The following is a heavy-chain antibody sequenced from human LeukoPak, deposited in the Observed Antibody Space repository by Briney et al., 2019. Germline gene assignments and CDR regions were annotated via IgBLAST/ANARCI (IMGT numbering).Heavy chain of an antibody. D-gene: IGHD3-10*01. J-gene: IGHJ4*02. CDR3: ARVHRYGSGSYYLDY. Sequence: ASVKVSCKASGGTFSSYAISWVRQAPGQGLEWVGRIIPIFGTANYAQKFQGRVTITTDESTSTAYMELSSLRSEDTAVYYCARVHRYGSGSYYLDYWGQGTLVTVSS. CDR2: IIPIFGTA. V-gene: IGHV1-69*05. CDR1: GGTFSSYA.